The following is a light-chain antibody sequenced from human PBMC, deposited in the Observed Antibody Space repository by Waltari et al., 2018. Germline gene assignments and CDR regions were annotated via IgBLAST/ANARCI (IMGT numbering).Light chain of an antibody. CDR1: SSDVGGYHY. Sequence: QSALTQPPSASGSPGQPVTISCTGPSSDVGGYHYVSWYQQHPGKAPKFMIYEVSKRPSGVPDRFSGSKSGNTAFLTVSRLQAEDEADYYCSSYGGSNNLVFGGGTKLTVL. V-gene: IGLV2-8*01. CDR2: EVS. CDR3: SSYGGSNNLV. J-gene: IGLJ2*01.